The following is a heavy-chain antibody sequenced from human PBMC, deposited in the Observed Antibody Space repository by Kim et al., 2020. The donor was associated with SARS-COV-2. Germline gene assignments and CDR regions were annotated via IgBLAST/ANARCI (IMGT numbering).Heavy chain of an antibody. D-gene: IGHD3-16*02. CDR2: ISSSSSTI. Sequence: GGSLRLSCAASGFTFSSYSMNWVRQAPGKGLEWVSYISSSSSTIYYADSVKGRFTISRDNAKNSLYLQMNSLRAEDTAVYYCARDRYVWGSYRHPNWFDPWGQGTLVTVSS. CDR1: GFTFSSYS. CDR3: ARDRYVWGSYRHPNWFDP. V-gene: IGHV3-48*04. J-gene: IGHJ5*02.